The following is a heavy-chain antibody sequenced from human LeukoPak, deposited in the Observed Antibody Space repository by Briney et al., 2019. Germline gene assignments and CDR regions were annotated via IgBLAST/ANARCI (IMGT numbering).Heavy chain of an antibody. V-gene: IGHV2-5*02. CDR2: IYWDDDK. J-gene: IGHJ4*02. D-gene: IGHD2-15*01. Sequence: SGPTLVHPTQTLTLTCTFSGFSLRTSGVGVGWIRQPPGKALEWLSLIYWDDDKRYSPSLKSRLTITKDTSKNQVVLTMTNMDPVDTATYYCARVLSRCSGGSCYPPAFDYWGQGTLVTVSS. CDR3: ARVLSRCSGGSCYPPAFDY. CDR1: GFSLRTSGVG.